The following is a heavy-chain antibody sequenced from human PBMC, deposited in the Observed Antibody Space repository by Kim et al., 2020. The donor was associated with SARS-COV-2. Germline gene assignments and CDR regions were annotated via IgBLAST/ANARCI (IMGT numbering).Heavy chain of an antibody. J-gene: IGHJ5*02. CDR1: GGSFSGYY. Sequence: SETLSLTCAVYGGSFSGYYWSWIRQPPGKGLEWIGEINHSGSTNYNPSLKSRVTISVDTSKNQFSLKLSSVTAADTAVYYCAREVLGIAAAGTENWFDPWGQGTLVTVSS. CDR3: AREVLGIAAAGTENWFDP. D-gene: IGHD6-13*01. CDR2: INHSGST. V-gene: IGHV4-34*01.